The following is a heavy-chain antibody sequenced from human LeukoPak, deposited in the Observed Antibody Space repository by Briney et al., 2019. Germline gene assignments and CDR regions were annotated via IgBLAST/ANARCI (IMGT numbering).Heavy chain of an antibody. J-gene: IGHJ4*02. Sequence: SGTLSLTCGVSGGSISNTNWWSWVRPPPGHGLEWIGEISITGHTHYNPSLESRVTVSLDKSKNHLSLNLTSVTAADTAVYYCSRENGAFSPFGYWGQGTLVTVLS. CDR1: GGSISNTNW. CDR3: SRENGAFSPFGY. D-gene: IGHD2-8*01. CDR2: ISITGHT. V-gene: IGHV4-4*02.